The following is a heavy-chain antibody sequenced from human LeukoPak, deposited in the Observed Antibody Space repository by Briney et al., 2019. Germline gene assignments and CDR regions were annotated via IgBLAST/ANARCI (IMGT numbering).Heavy chain of an antibody. Sequence: GGSLRLSCAAAGFTISDHYMHWVRQAPGKGLEWVAVISYDGSNKYYADSVKGRFTISRDNSKNTLYLQMNSLRAEDTAVYYCARELDSSGWYGLNSYYYYGMDVWGQGTTVTVSS. V-gene: IGHV3-30*03. CDR2: ISYDGSNK. D-gene: IGHD6-19*01. CDR1: GFTISDHY. CDR3: ARELDSSGWYGLNSYYYYGMDV. J-gene: IGHJ6*02.